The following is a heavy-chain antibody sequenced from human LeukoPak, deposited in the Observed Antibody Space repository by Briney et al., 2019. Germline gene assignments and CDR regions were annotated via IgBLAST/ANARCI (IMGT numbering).Heavy chain of an antibody. J-gene: IGHJ5*02. D-gene: IGHD3-10*01. CDR1: GFTHRKFV. CDR3: AKDYIGSGRPSYNWFDP. V-gene: IGHV3-23*01. Sequence: GGSLRLFCAASGFTHRKFVMPWLRPPAAGGGLGWVSTFSDSGGSTHYADSVKGRFTVSRDNSKRTLYLQMHSLRADDTAVYYCAKDYIGSGRPSYNWFDPWGQGTLVTVSS. CDR2: FSDSGGST.